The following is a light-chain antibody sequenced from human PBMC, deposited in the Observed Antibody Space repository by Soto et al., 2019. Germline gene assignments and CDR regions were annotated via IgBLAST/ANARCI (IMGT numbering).Light chain of an antibody. CDR3: QQLNNYPRT. Sequence: DIQMTQSPSSLPASVGDRVTVTCRASQSIRGYLNWYQHKPGTAPKLLISTASTLQSGVPSRFSGSGSGTEFTLTISSLQPEDFATYYCQQLNNYPRTFGQGTKVDIK. CDR2: TAS. CDR1: QSIRGY. J-gene: IGKJ1*01. V-gene: IGKV1-9*01.